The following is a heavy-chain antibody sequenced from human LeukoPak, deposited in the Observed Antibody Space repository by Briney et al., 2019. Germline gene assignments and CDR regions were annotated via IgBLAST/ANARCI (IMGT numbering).Heavy chain of an antibody. Sequence: GESLKISCKGSGYSFTSYWIAWVRQMPGKGLEWMGIIYPGDSDTRYSPSFRGQVTISVDKSISTAYLQWSSLKASDTAMYYCARRRFCSSTSCYEGAFDIWGQGTMVTVSS. CDR2: IYPGDSDT. CDR1: GYSFTSYW. V-gene: IGHV5-51*01. J-gene: IGHJ3*02. CDR3: ARRRFCSSTSCYEGAFDI. D-gene: IGHD2-2*01.